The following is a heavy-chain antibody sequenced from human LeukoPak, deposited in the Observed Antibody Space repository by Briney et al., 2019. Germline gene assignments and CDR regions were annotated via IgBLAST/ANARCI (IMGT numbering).Heavy chain of an antibody. V-gene: IGHV4-28*01. J-gene: IGHJ5*02. CDR3: AKKVYGHNWFDP. CDR1: GYSISSSNW. CDR2: IYYSGST. D-gene: IGHD3-16*01. Sequence: PSETLSLTCAVPGYSISSSNWWGWIRQPPGKGLEWIGYIYYSGSTYYNPSLKSRVTMSVDTSKNQFSLKLNSVTAVDTAVYYCAKKVYGHNWFDPWGQGTLVTVSS.